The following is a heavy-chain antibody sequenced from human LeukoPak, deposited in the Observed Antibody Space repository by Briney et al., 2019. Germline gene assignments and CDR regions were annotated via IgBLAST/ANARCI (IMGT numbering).Heavy chain of an antibody. V-gene: IGHV3-7*03. D-gene: IGHD3-3*01. J-gene: IGHJ3*02. CDR3: ARAITIFGVAHHGAFDI. CDR1: GFTFSSYW. CDR2: IKQDGSEK. Sequence: GGSLRLSCAASGFTFSSYWMSWVRQAPGKGLEWVANIKQDGSEKYYVDSVKGRFTISRDNAKNSLYLQMNSLRAEDTALYHCARAITIFGVAHHGAFDIWGQGTMVTVSS.